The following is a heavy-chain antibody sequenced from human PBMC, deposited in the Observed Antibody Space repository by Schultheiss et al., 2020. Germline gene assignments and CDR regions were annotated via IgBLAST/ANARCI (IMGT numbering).Heavy chain of an antibody. CDR3: ARGVGYSSGWYSLDY. CDR2: IYYSGST. D-gene: IGHD6-19*01. CDR1: GGSISSGGYY. Sequence: SETLSLTCTVSGGSISSGGYYWSWIRQHPGKGLEWIGYIYYSGSTYYNPSLKSRVTISVDTSKNQFSLKLSSVTAADTAVYYCARGVGYSSGWYSLDYWGQGTLVTVSS. V-gene: IGHV4-31*03. J-gene: IGHJ4*02.